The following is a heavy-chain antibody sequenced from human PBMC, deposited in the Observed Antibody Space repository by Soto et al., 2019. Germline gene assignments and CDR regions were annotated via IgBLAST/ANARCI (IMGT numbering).Heavy chain of an antibody. CDR2: IIPIFGTA. CDR1: GDTFSSYA. V-gene: IGHV1-69*13. D-gene: IGHD5-18*01. Sequence: ASVKVSCKASGDTFSSYAISWVRQAPGQGLEWMGGIIPIFGTANYAQKFQGRVTITADESTSTAYMELSSLRSEDTAVYYCAKGPGYSYGVYYFDYWGQGTLVTVSS. CDR3: AKGPGYSYGVYYFDY. J-gene: IGHJ4*02.